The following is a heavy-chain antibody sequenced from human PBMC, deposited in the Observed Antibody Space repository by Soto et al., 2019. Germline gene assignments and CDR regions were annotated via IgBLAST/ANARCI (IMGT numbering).Heavy chain of an antibody. J-gene: IGHJ6*02. Sequence: KPXETLSLTCHVSGGSIGSVNYYWSWTRQPPGKVLEWIVYIYSNGNTYYNPSLRSRVSISLDTSKNQFSLEVNSVTAADTAVYYCARDTGSASQNLYYFGMDVWGQGTLVTVSS. CDR1: GGSIGSVNYY. V-gene: IGHV4-30-4*01. D-gene: IGHD3-10*01. CDR2: IYSNGNT. CDR3: ARDTGSASQNLYYFGMDV.